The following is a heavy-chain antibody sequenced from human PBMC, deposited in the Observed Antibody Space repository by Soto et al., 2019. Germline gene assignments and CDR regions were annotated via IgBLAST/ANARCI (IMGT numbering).Heavy chain of an antibody. CDR1: GFTFSSYA. Sequence: GGFLRLSCAASGFTFSSYAMHWVRQAPGKGLEWVAVISYDGSNKYYADSVKGRFTISRDNSKNTLYLQMNSLRAEDTAVYYCARDRYRSTVNNWFDPWGQGTLVTVSS. V-gene: IGHV3-30-3*01. CDR2: ISYDGSNK. CDR3: ARDRYRSTVNNWFDP. J-gene: IGHJ5*02. D-gene: IGHD4-17*01.